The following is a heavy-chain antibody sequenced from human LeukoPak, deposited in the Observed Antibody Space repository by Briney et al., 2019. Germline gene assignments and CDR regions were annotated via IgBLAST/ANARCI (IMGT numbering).Heavy chain of an antibody. CDR3: GRILPYYDSSGYYPVGYYFDY. D-gene: IGHD3-22*01. CDR2: IYYSGST. J-gene: IGHJ4*02. Sequence: PSETLSLTCTVSGGSISSGGYYWSWIRQHPGKGLEWIGYIYYSGSTCYNPSLKSRVTISVDTSKNQFSLKLSSVTAADTAVYYCGRILPYYDSSGYYPVGYYFDYWGQGTLVTVSS. CDR1: GGSISSGGYY. V-gene: IGHV4-31*03.